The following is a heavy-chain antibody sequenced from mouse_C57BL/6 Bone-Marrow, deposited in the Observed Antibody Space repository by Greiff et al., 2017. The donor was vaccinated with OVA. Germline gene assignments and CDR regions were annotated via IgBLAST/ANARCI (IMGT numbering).Heavy chain of an antibody. Sequence: DVHLVESGGGLVKPGGSLKLSCAASGFTFSSYAMSWVRQTPEKRLEWVATISDGGSYTYYPDNVKGRFTISRDNAKINLFLQMSHLKSEDTAMYYCARASYDYPFAYWGQGTLVTVSA. CDR2: ISDGGSYT. D-gene: IGHD2-4*01. CDR3: ARASYDYPFAY. CDR1: GFTFSSYA. J-gene: IGHJ3*01. V-gene: IGHV5-4*01.